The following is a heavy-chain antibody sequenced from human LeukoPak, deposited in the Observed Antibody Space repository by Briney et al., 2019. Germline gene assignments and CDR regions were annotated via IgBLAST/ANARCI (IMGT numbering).Heavy chain of an antibody. CDR2: IYYSGST. J-gene: IGHJ4*02. CDR3: ARLLRSGYSYGFLDY. V-gene: IGHV4-59*01. CDR1: GASISSYY. D-gene: IGHD5-18*01. Sequence: SETLSLTCTVSGASISSYYWSWIRPPPGKGLEWIGYIYYSGSTNYNPSLKSRGTISVDTSKNQFSLKLNSVTAADTAVYFCARLLRSGYSYGFLDYWGQGTLVTVSS.